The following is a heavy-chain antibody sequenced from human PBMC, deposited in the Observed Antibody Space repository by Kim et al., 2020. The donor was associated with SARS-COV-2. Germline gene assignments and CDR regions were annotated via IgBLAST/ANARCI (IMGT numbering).Heavy chain of an antibody. CDR3: AGGQDVDLGRYAGMDV. J-gene: IGHJ6*02. V-gene: IGHV4-34*01. D-gene: IGHD3-16*01. Sequence: SETLSLTCAVYGGSFNDYYWSWIRQPPGKGLEWIGEINHSGSTNYNPSLRSRVIISVDTSKNQFSLKLSSVTAADTAVYYCAGGQDVDLGRYAGMDVWG. CDR2: INHSGST. CDR1: GGSFNDYY.